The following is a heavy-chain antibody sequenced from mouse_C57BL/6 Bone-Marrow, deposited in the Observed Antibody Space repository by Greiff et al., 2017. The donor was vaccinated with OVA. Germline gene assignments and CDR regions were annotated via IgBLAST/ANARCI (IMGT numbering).Heavy chain of an antibody. CDR1: GYAFTNYL. J-gene: IGHJ2*01. Sequence: VQLQQSGAELVRPGTSVKVSCKASGYAFTNYLIEWVKQRPGQGLEWIGVINPGSGGTNYNEKFKGKATLTADKSSSTAYMQLSSLTSEDSAVYFCARSITTCFDYWGQGTTLTVSS. D-gene: IGHD2-4*01. V-gene: IGHV1-54*01. CDR2: INPGSGGT. CDR3: ARSITTCFDY.